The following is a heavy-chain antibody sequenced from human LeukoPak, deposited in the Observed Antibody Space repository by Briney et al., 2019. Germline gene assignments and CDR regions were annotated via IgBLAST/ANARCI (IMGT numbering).Heavy chain of an antibody. D-gene: IGHD5-12*01. CDR3: ARTLDIVATMVNYGMDV. V-gene: IGHV1-18*01. CDR2: ISVNNGNT. Sequence: ASVKVSCKASGYIFTSYGISWVRQAPGQGLEWMGWISVNNGNTNYAQKLQGRVTMTTDTSTSTAYMELRSLRSDDTAVYYCARTLDIVATMVNYGMDVWGQGTTVTVSS. J-gene: IGHJ6*02. CDR1: GYIFTSYG.